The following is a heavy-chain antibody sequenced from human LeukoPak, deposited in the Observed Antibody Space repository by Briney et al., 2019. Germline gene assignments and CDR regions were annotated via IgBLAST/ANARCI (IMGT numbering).Heavy chain of an antibody. D-gene: IGHD2-2*02. Sequence: ASVKVSCKASGYTFTGYYMHWVRQAPGQGLEWMGIINPSGGSTSYAQKFQGRVTMTRDTSTSTVYMELSSLRSEDTAVYYCARDPNIVVVPGAITFGGNWFDPWGQGTLVTVSS. CDR2: INPSGGST. CDR1: GYTFTGYY. J-gene: IGHJ5*02. V-gene: IGHV1-46*01. CDR3: ARDPNIVVVPGAITFGGNWFDP.